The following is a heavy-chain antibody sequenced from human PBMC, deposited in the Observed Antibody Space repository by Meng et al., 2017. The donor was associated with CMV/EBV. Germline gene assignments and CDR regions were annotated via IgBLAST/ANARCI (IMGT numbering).Heavy chain of an antibody. CDR1: GGSISSRSYY. Sequence: QLQLPESGPGLVKPSETLSLTCTVSGGSISSRSYYWGWIRQPPGKGLEWIGSIYYSGSTYYNPSLKSRVTISVDTSKNQFSLKLSSVTAADTAVYCCARDRDIVVVPGDPWFDPWGQGTLVTVSS. V-gene: IGHV4-39*07. CDR3: ARDRDIVVVPGDPWFDP. J-gene: IGHJ5*02. D-gene: IGHD2-2*01. CDR2: IYYSGST.